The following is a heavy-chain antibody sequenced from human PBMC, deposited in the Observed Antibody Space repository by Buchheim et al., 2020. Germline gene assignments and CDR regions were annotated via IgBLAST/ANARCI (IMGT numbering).Heavy chain of an antibody. Sequence: QMQLHESGPGLVKPSQTLSLTCTVSGGSISSGGYYWSWIRQHPGKGLEWIGYTYYMGSTFYNPSLESRVTISVDTSKNQLSLKLNSVTAADTAVYYCARRSEYSSSSAFDDWGRGTL. J-gene: IGHJ4*02. CDR1: GGSISSGGYY. V-gene: IGHV4-31*03. D-gene: IGHD6-6*01. CDR2: TYYMGST. CDR3: ARRSEYSSSSAFDD.